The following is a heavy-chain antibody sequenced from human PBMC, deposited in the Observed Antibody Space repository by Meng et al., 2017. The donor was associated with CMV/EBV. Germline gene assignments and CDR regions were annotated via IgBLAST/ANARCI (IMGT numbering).Heavy chain of an antibody. CDR1: GFTFSSYW. CDR2: IKQDGSEK. V-gene: IGHV3-7*01. J-gene: IGHJ4*02. CDR3: HAQRGVATIPPTEYYFDY. Sequence: ETLSLTCAASGFTFSSYWMSWVRQAPGKGLEWVANIKQDGSEKYYVDSVKGRFTISRDNAKNSLYLQMNSLRAEDTAVYYCHAQRGVATIPPTEYYFDYWGQGTLVTVSS. D-gene: IGHD5-12*01.